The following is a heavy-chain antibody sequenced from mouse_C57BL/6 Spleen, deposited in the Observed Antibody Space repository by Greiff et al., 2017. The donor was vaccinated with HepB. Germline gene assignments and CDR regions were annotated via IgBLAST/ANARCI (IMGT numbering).Heavy chain of an antibody. CDR2: INPSTGGT. V-gene: IGHV1-42*01. D-gene: IGHD2-4*01. CDR3: ERSYDYGGYFDV. Sequence: VQLQQSGPELVKPGASVKISCKASGYSFTGYYMNWVKQSPEKSLEWIGEINPSTGGTTYNQKFKAKATLTVDKSSSTAYMQLKSLTSEDAAVYYCERSYDYGGYFDVWGTGTTVTVSS. J-gene: IGHJ1*03. CDR1: GYSFTGYY.